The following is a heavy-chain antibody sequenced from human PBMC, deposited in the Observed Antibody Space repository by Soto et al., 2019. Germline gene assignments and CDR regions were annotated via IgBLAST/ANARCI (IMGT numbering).Heavy chain of an antibody. CDR3: LRDTSWSRHY. D-gene: IGHD2-15*01. Sequence: QVQLQESGPGLVKPSQTLSLTCTVSGVSISSGGHYWSWIRQTPGKGLEWVGYIQVSGDTFYNPSLEGRFSMSVYTSKNQFSLDLTFVTAAGTAVYYWLRDTSWSRHYWGQGTLVTVSS. CDR2: IQVSGDT. V-gene: IGHV4-30-4*01. CDR1: GVSISSGGHY. J-gene: IGHJ4*02.